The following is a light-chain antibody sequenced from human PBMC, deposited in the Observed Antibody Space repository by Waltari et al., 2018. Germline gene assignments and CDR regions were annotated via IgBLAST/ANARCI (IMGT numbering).Light chain of an antibody. V-gene: IGKV3-20*01. CDR1: QSVGRS. CDR2: GAS. Sequence: EIVLTQSPGTLSLSPGERATLSCRASQSVGRSLAWYQQKPGQAPRLLIYGASIRATGIPDRFSGSGSGTDFSLTISSLEPEGFAVYYYQQYDISPLTFGGGTKVEIK. CDR3: QQYDISPLT. J-gene: IGKJ4*01.